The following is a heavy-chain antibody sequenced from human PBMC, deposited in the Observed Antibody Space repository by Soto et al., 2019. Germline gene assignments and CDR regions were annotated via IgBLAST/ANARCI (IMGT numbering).Heavy chain of an antibody. V-gene: IGHV1-2*02. CDR1: GFTFTAYP. CDR3: AREADLLYAKSDYFGFDV. D-gene: IGHD3-10*01. J-gene: IGHJ6*02. CDR2: INPSRGSA. Sequence: QVQLVQSGAEVKETGASVKVSCKTSGFTFTAYPLHWVRQAPGQGLEWMVFINPSRGSAQYSQKFQGRVTMTRDNSLTTAYIEVNGLKSDDTALYFCAREADLLYAKSDYFGFDVWGQGTMVTVAS.